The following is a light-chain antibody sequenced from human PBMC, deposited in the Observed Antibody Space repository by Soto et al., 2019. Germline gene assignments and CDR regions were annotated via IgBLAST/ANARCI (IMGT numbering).Light chain of an antibody. V-gene: IGKV3-11*01. J-gene: IGKJ3*01. Sequence: EVELTQSPATPSLSPGERATLSCRATQDVSRYLAWYQQKPGQSPRLLIYDASNRATGIPARFSGSGSGTDFTLTISSLEPEDFAVYYCQQRSNWLFGPGTKVAI. CDR3: QQRSNWL. CDR2: DAS. CDR1: QDVSRY.